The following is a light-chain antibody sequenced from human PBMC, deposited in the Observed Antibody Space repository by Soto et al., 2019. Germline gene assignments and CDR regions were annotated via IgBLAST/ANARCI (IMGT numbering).Light chain of an antibody. CDR3: QQYYSTPYT. CDR2: WAS. CDR1: QSVLYSSNNKNY. J-gene: IGKJ2*01. Sequence: DIVMTQSPDSLAVSLGERATINCKSSQSVLYSSNNKNYLAWYQQKPGQPPKLLIYWASTRESGVPDRFSGSWSGTDFTLTISSLQAEDVAVYYCQQYYSTPYTFGQGTKVE. V-gene: IGKV4-1*01.